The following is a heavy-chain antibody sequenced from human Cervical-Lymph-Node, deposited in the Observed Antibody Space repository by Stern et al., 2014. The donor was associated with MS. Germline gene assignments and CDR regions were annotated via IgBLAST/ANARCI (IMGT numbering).Heavy chain of an antibody. D-gene: IGHD2-2*02. CDR3: AHTLLYCSSTSCYTGSHFDY. CDR1: GFSLTTIGTG. Sequence: QVTLRESGPTLVKPTQTLTLTCTFSGFSLTTIGTGVGWIRQPPGKALEWLALLYWDDDQVYSPSLKTRLTITKDTSKNQVVLTMTNMDPVDTATYYCAHTLLYCSSTSCYTGSHFDYWGQGTLVTVSS. V-gene: IGHV2-5*02. CDR2: LYWDDDQ. J-gene: IGHJ4*02.